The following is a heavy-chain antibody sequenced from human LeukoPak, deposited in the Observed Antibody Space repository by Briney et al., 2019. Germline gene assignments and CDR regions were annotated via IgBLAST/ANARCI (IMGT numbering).Heavy chain of an antibody. D-gene: IGHD4-11*01. CDR1: GFTFSSYT. Sequence: GGSLRLSCAVSGFTFSSYTMNWVRQAPGKGLEWVSTISTSSSYKYYADSVKGRFTISRDNAKNSLYPQMNSLRAEDTAVYYCARDLEDYNNYGEMAIWGQGALVTVSS. V-gene: IGHV3-21*01. CDR2: ISTSSSYK. CDR3: ARDLEDYNNYGEMAI. J-gene: IGHJ4*02.